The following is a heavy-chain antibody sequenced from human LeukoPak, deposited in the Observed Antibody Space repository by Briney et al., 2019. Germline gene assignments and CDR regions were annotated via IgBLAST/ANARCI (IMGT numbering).Heavy chain of an antibody. D-gene: IGHD3-9*01. Sequence: ASVKASCKASGYTFTGYYMHWVRQAPGQGLEWMGWINPNSGGTNYAQKFQGRVTMTRDTSISTAYMELSRLRSDDTAVYYCARADGYYDILTGYYLVAEYFQHWGQGTLVTVSS. CDR1: GYTFTGYY. CDR3: ARADGYYDILTGYYLVAEYFQH. V-gene: IGHV1-2*02. CDR2: INPNSGGT. J-gene: IGHJ1*01.